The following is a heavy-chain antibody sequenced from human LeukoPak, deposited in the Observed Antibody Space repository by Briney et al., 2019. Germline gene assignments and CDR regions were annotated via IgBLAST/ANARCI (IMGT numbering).Heavy chain of an antibody. Sequence: SETLSLTCAVYGGSFSGYYWSWIRQPPGKGLEWIGEINHSGSTNYNPSLKSRVTISVDTYKNQFSLKLSSVTAADTAVYYCARGGYSYGYYYWGQGTLVTVSS. J-gene: IGHJ4*02. CDR2: INHSGST. CDR3: ARGGYSYGYYY. D-gene: IGHD5-18*01. CDR1: GGSFSGYY. V-gene: IGHV4-34*01.